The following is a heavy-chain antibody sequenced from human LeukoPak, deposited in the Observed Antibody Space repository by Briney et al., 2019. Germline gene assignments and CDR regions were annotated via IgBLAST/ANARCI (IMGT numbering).Heavy chain of an antibody. J-gene: IGHJ4*02. Sequence: PGGSLRLSCAASGFTVSSNYMSWVRQAPGKGLEWVSIIYRVGSTYYADSVKGRFTISRDNSKNTLFLQMNSLRVEDTAVYYCARIYSGYDSHFDYWGQGTLVTVSS. V-gene: IGHV3-53*01. D-gene: IGHD5-12*01. CDR1: GFTVSSNY. CDR3: ARIYSGYDSHFDY. CDR2: IYRVGST.